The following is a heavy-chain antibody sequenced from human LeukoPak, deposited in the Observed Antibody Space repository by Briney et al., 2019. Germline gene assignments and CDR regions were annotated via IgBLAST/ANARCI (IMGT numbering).Heavy chain of an antibody. V-gene: IGHV3-23*01. CDR2: ISGSGDNT. Sequence: GRSLRLSCAASGFSFSSYAMSWVRQAPGEGLEWVSSISGSGDNTYYAESVKGRFTISRDNYKNTLFLQMNSLRAEDTAVFYCAKRSGYTTGWFFDFWGQGTLVTVSS. J-gene: IGHJ4*02. D-gene: IGHD6-19*01. CDR1: GFSFSSYA. CDR3: AKRSGYTTGWFFDF.